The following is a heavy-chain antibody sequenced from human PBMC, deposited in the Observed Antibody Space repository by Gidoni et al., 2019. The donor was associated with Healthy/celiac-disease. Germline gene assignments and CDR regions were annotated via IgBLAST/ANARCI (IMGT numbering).Heavy chain of an antibody. Sequence: EVQLVESGGGLVQPGGSLRLSCAASGFTVSSNYMSWVRQAPGKGLEWVSVIYSGGSTYYADSVKVRFTISRDNSKNTLYLQMNSLRAEDTAVYYCARDPDSNGGGYWGQGTLVTVSS. V-gene: IGHV3-66*02. CDR3: ARDPDSNGGGY. D-gene: IGHD4-4*01. J-gene: IGHJ4*02. CDR1: GFTVSSNY. CDR2: IYSGGST.